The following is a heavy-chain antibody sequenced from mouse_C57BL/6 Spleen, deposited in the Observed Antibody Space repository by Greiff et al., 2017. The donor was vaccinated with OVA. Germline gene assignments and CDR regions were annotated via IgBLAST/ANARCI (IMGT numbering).Heavy chain of an antibody. D-gene: IGHD2-1*01. V-gene: IGHV5-16*01. CDR2: INYDGSST. Sequence: VQLVESEGGLVQPGSSMKLSCTASGFTFSDYYMAWVRQVPEKGLEWVANINYDGSSTYYLDSLKSRFIISRDNAKNILYLQMSSLKSEDTATYYCARVVYFWYFDVWGTGTTVTVSS. J-gene: IGHJ1*03. CDR1: GFTFSDYY. CDR3: ARVVYFWYFDV.